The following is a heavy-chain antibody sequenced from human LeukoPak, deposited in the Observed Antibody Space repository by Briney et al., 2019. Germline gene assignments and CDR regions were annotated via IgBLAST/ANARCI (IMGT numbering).Heavy chain of an antibody. Sequence: PSETLSLTCTVSGGSISGYYWSWIRQPPGKGLEWIGSIYFSGSTNYNPSLKSRVTISVGTSKNQLSLKLSSVTAADTAVYYCAREGGYYDSSGYYYGLWYFDLWGRGTLVTVSS. CDR2: IYFSGST. CDR3: AREGGYYDSSGYYYGLWYFDL. J-gene: IGHJ2*01. V-gene: IGHV4-59*01. D-gene: IGHD3-22*01. CDR1: GGSISGYY.